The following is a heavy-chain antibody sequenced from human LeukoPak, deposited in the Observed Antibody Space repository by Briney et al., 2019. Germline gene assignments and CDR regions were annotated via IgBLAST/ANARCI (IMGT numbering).Heavy chain of an antibody. D-gene: IGHD2-2*01. J-gene: IGHJ4*02. CDR3: ARGFAYHGDC. V-gene: IGHV3-21*01. Sequence: GASLRLSCAASGFTFSSYSMNWGRQAPGKGLEWVSYISSSSSFIYYAYSVKGRFTISSDNAKSSLYLQMNSLRAEDTAVYYCARGFAYHGDCWGQGTLVTVS. CDR2: ISSSSSFI. CDR1: GFTFSSYS.